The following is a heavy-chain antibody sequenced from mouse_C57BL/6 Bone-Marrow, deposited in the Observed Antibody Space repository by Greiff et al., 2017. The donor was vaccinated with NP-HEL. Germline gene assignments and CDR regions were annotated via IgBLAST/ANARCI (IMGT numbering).Heavy chain of an antibody. CDR1: GFTFSSYG. Sequence: EVHLVESGGDLVKPGGSLKLSCAASGFTFSSYGMSWVRQTPDKRLEWVATISSGGSYTYYPDSVKGRFTISRDNAKNTLYLQMSSLKSEDTAMYYCARHAYGYDFDYWGQGTTLTVSS. CDR2: ISSGGSYT. J-gene: IGHJ2*01. D-gene: IGHD2-2*01. CDR3: ARHAYGYDFDY. V-gene: IGHV5-6*01.